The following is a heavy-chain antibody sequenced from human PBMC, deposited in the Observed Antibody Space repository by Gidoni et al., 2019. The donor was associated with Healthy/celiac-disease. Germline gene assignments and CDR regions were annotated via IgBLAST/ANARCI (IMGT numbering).Heavy chain of an antibody. CDR3: ARVGDYDFWSGYYNAFDI. Sequence: EVQLVESGGGLVKPGGSLRLSCAASGFTFSSYCMNWVRQAPGKGLEWVSSISSSSSYIYYADSVKGRFTISRDNAKNSLYLQMNSLRAEDTAVYYCARVGDYDFWSGYYNAFDIWGQGTMVTVSS. D-gene: IGHD3-3*01. CDR1: GFTFSSYC. CDR2: ISSSSSYI. J-gene: IGHJ3*02. V-gene: IGHV3-21*01.